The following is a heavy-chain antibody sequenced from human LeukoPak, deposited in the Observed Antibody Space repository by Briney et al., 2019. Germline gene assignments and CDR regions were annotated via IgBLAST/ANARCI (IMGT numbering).Heavy chain of an antibody. CDR3: ARVPHFGDYGWFDP. CDR1: GGSISSYY. V-gene: IGHV4-59*01. D-gene: IGHD4-17*01. Sequence: SETLSLTCTVSGGSISSYYWSWIRQPPGKGVEGVGYMYNSGSTNYNPSLKSRVNISIDTSKHQFSLKLNSVTAADTAVYYCARVPHFGDYGWFDPWGQGTLVTVSS. J-gene: IGHJ5*02. CDR2: MYNSGST.